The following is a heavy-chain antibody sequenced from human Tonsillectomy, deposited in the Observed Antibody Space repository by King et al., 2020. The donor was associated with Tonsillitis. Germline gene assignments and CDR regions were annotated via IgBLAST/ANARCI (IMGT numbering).Heavy chain of an antibody. CDR1: GFTISSYS. D-gene: IGHD3-10*02. V-gene: IGHV3-48*01. CDR2: ISSSSSTV. Sequence: VQLVESGGGLVQPGGSLRLSCAASGFTISSYSMNWVRQAPGTGLEWISYISSSSSTVYYADSVKGRFTISRDNGKNSLYLQMNSLRAEDTAVYYCPRDRNSGTMSGFDYWGQGTLVTVSS. J-gene: IGHJ4*02. CDR3: PRDRNSGTMSGFDY.